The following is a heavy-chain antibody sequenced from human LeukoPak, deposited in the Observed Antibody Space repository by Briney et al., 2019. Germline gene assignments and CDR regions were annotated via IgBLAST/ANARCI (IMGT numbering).Heavy chain of an antibody. J-gene: IGHJ4*02. D-gene: IGHD2-21*02. CDR2: IYSSGST. Sequence: SETLSLTCTVSGGSISSYYWSWIRQPPGKGLEWIGYIYSSGSTNYNPSLKSRITISVDTSKNQFSLKLSSVTAADTAVYYCARFTYCGGHCWYYFDYWGQGSLVTVSS. CDR1: GGSISSYY. CDR3: ARFTYCGGHCWYYFDY. V-gene: IGHV4-59*01.